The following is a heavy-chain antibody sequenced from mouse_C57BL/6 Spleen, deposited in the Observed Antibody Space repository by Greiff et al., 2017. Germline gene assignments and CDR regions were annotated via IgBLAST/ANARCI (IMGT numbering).Heavy chain of an antibody. D-gene: IGHD2-1*01. CDR1: GYTFTCYW. J-gene: IGHJ1*03. V-gene: IGHV1-5*01. Sequence: VQLQQSGTVLARPGASVKMSCKTSGYTFTCYWMHWVKQRPGQGLEWIGAIYPGNSDNSYNQKFKGKTKLTAVTSASTAYMELSSLTNEDSAVYYCTREGYYCNSSTGYFDVWGTGTTVTVSS. CDR3: TREGYYCNSSTGYFDV. CDR2: IYPGNSDN.